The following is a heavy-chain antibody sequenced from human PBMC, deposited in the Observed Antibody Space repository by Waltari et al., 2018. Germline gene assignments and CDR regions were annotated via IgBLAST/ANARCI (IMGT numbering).Heavy chain of an antibody. CDR1: GYTFTSYD. CDR2: MNPNSGNT. CDR3: ARGTYYYGSGSYYQFDY. D-gene: IGHD3-10*01. V-gene: IGHV1-8*01. Sequence: QVQLVQSGAEVKKPGASVKVSCKASGYTFTSYDINWVRQANGQGLEWMGWMNPNSGNTGYAQKFQGRVTMTRNTSISTAYMELSSLRSEDTAVYYCARGTYYYGSGSYYQFDYWGQGTLVTVSS. J-gene: IGHJ4*02.